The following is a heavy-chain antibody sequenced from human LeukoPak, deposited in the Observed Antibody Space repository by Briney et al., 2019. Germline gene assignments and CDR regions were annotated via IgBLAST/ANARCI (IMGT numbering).Heavy chain of an antibody. V-gene: IGHV4-59*08. J-gene: IGHJ4*02. Sequence: PSETLSLTCTVPGGSISNFFWNWVRQPPGKGLEWIGYIYYSGSTNYNPSLKSRVTMSVDTSKNQFSLKLRSVTAADTAVYYCARGTAPDTHWGQGALVTVSS. CDR2: IYYSGST. D-gene: IGHD6-13*01. CDR3: ARGTAPDTH. CDR1: GGSISNFF.